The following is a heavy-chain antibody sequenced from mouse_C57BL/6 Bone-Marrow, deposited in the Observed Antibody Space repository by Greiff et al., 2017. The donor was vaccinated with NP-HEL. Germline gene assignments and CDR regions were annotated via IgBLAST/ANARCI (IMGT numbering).Heavy chain of an antibody. J-gene: IGHJ2*01. CDR2: INPYNGGT. CDR3: ATFYDGPY. Sequence: EVQLQQSGPVLVKPGASVKMSCKASGYTFTDYYMNWVKQSHGKSLEWIGVINPYNGGTSYNQKFKGQATLPVDKSSSTSYMEINSLTSEDSSVYYCATFYDGPYWGKGTTLTVSS. CDR1: GYTFTDYY. V-gene: IGHV1-19*01. D-gene: IGHD2-3*01.